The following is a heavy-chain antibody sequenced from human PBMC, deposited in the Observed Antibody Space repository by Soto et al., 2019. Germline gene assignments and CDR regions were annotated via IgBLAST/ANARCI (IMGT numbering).Heavy chain of an antibody. Sequence: QVQLVQSGAEVKKPGSSVKVSCKASGGTFSSYAISWVRQAPGQGREWMGGIIPIFGTANYAQKFQGRVTSTADEFTSKAYMELSSLRSEDTAVYYCARGYYYDSSGYYGFLDYWGQGTLVTVSS. J-gene: IGHJ4*02. V-gene: IGHV1-69*01. D-gene: IGHD3-22*01. CDR1: GGTFSSYA. CDR3: ARGYYYDSSGYYGFLDY. CDR2: IIPIFGTA.